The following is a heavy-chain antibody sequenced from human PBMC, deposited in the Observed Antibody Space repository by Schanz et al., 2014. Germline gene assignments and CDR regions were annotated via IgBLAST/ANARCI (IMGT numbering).Heavy chain of an antibody. Sequence: EVRLLESGGGLVQPGGSLRLSCVGSGFSFSGFGMHWVRQAPGKGLEWISSMYINSGSTQYADSVKGRFIISRDSSKNTLFLQMNSLRAEDTAVYFCARDGGRDGYNLAFDVWGQGTLVTVSS. CDR2: MYINSGST. CDR1: GFSFSGFG. J-gene: IGHJ3*01. D-gene: IGHD5-12*01. V-gene: IGHV3-23*01. CDR3: ARDGGRDGYNLAFDV.